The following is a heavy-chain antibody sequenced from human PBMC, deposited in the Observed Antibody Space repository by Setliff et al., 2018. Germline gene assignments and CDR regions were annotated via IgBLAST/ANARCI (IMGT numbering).Heavy chain of an antibody. Sequence: PGESLKISCKGSGYSFTSYWIGWVRQMPGKGLEWMGIIYPGDSDTRYSPSFQGQVTISADKSISTAYLQWSSLKASDTAMYYCARESYDSSGYTYYFDYWGQGTLVTVSS. V-gene: IGHV5-51*01. CDR2: IYPGDSDT. CDR3: ARESYDSSGYTYYFDY. D-gene: IGHD3-22*01. CDR1: GYSFTSYW. J-gene: IGHJ4*02.